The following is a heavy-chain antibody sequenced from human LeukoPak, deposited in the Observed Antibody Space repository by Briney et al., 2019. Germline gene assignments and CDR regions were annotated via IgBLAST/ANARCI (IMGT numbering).Heavy chain of an antibody. CDR1: GGSFSGYY. CDR2: INHSGST. CDR3: ARRSGSYFDY. Sequence: SETLSLTCAVYGGSFSGYYWGWIRQPPGKGLEWIGEINHSGSTNYNPSLKSRVTISVDTSKNQFSLKLSSVAAADTAVYYCARRSGSYFDYWGQGTLVTVSS. V-gene: IGHV4-34*01. D-gene: IGHD1-26*01. J-gene: IGHJ4*02.